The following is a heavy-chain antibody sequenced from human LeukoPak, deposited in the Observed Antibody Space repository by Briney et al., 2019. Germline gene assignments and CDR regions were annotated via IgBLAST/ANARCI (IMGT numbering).Heavy chain of an antibody. J-gene: IGHJ4*02. CDR1: GYTFTDYD. CDR2: ISAYNGHT. D-gene: IGHD1-7*01. CDR3: ARRGLGTTQRYFEY. V-gene: IGHV1-18*01. Sequence: GASVKVSCKASGYTFTDYDITWVRQAPGQGLEWMGWISAYNGHTNYAQKLQGRTTVTTDTSTSTSYMELRSLRSDGTAVYYCARRGLGTTQRYFEYWGQGTLVIVSS.